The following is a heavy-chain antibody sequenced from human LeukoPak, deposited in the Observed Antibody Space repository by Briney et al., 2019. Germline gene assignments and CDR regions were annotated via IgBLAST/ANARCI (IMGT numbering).Heavy chain of an antibody. CDR1: GFTFSSNG. J-gene: IGHJ5*02. V-gene: IGHV3-23*01. CDR2: ISGSGGST. CDR3: ARDRDSSGLYGGADL. D-gene: IGHD6-19*01. Sequence: GGSLRLSCAASGFTFSSNGMSWVRQAPGRGLEWVSAISGSGGSTYYADSVNGRFTISRDTAKNSLYLQMNSLRVEDTAIYFCARDRDSSGLYGGADLWGQGVLVTVSA.